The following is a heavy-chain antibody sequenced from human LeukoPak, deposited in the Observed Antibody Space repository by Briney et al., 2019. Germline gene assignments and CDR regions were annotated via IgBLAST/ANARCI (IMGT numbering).Heavy chain of an antibody. D-gene: IGHD3-10*01. J-gene: IGHJ4*02. CDR1: GYTFISYD. Sequence: ASVKVSCKASGYTFISYDINWVRQATGQGLEWMGWMNPTSGHTGYAQKFQGRVTMTRDTSISTAYMELNSLTSEDTAVYYCERSPVGVRKKHDFWGQGTLVIVSS. CDR2: MNPTSGHT. V-gene: IGHV1-8*01. CDR3: ERSPVGVRKKHDF.